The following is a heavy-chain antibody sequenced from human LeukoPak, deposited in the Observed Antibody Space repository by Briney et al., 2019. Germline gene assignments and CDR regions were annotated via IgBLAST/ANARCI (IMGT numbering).Heavy chain of an antibody. J-gene: IGHJ4*02. CDR2: IYYSGST. CDR3: ARGAYGDYAY. Sequence: PSETLSLTCTVSGGSISSSSYYWGWIRQPPGKGLEWIGYIYYSGSTNYNPSLKSRVTISVDTSKNQFSLKLSSVTAADTAVYYCARGAYGDYAYWGQGTLVTVSS. CDR1: GGSISSSSYY. V-gene: IGHV4-61*05. D-gene: IGHD4-17*01.